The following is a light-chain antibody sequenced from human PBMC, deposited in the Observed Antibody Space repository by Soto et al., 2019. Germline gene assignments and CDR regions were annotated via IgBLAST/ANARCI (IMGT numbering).Light chain of an antibody. CDR2: KAS. J-gene: IGKJ2*01. CDR1: QSISSW. V-gene: IGKV1-5*03. Sequence: DIQMTQSPSTLSASVGDRVTITCRASQSISSWLAWYQQKPGKAPKLLIYKASSLESGVPSRFSGSGFGTEFPLTISSLQSDDFATYYCQQYNSYVYTFGQGTTLEIK. CDR3: QQYNSYVYT.